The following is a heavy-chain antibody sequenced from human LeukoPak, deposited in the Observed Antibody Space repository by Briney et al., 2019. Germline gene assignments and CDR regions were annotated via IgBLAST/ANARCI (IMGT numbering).Heavy chain of an antibody. Sequence: GESLKISCKGSGYSFISYWIGWVRQMPGKGLEWMGIIYAGDSDTRYSPSFQGQVTISADKSISTAYLQWSSLKASDTAMYYCARQSQYYDILTGLSRSAFDIWGQGTMVTVSS. CDR3: ARQSQYYDILTGLSRSAFDI. CDR2: IYAGDSDT. D-gene: IGHD3-9*01. V-gene: IGHV5-51*01. CDR1: GYSFISYW. J-gene: IGHJ3*02.